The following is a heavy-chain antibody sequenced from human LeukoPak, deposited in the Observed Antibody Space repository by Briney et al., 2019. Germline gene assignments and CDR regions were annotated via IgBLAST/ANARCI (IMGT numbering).Heavy chain of an antibody. CDR1: GGSIRSSSYY. Sequence: SETLSLTCTVSGGSIRSSSYYWGWIRQPPGKGLEWIGSIYYSGSTYYNPSLKSRVTISVDTSKNQFSLKLSSVTAADTAVYYCARGFRGASFDYWGQGTLVTVSS. J-gene: IGHJ4*02. V-gene: IGHV4-39*01. CDR2: IYYSGST. D-gene: IGHD1-26*01. CDR3: ARGFRGASFDY.